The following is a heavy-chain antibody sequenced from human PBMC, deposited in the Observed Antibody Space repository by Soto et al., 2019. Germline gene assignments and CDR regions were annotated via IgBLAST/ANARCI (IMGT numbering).Heavy chain of an antibody. CDR2: ISGSGGST. Sequence: GGSLRLSCAASGFTFSSYAMSWVRQAPGKGLEWVSAISGSGGSTYYADSVKGRFTISGDNSKNTLYLQMNSLRAEDTAVYYCAKDPVDYDFWSGYSPPWFDPWGQGTLVTVSS. V-gene: IGHV3-23*01. CDR3: AKDPVDYDFWSGYSPPWFDP. J-gene: IGHJ5*02. D-gene: IGHD3-3*01. CDR1: GFTFSSYA.